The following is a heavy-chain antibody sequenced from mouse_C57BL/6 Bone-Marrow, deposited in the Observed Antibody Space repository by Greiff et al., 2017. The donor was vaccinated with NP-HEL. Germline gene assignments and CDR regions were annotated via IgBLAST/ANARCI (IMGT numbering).Heavy chain of an antibody. CDR2: ISNLAYSI. CDR3: ARHGDYYGSSYLYYAMDY. D-gene: IGHD1-1*01. J-gene: IGHJ4*01. Sequence: EVKLVESGGGLVQPGGSLKLSCAASGFTFSDYGMAWVRQAPRKGPEWVAFISNLAYSIYYADTVTGRFTISRENAKNTLYLEMSSLRSEDTAMYYCARHGDYYGSSYLYYAMDYWGQGTSVTVSS. CDR1: GFTFSDYG. V-gene: IGHV5-15*04.